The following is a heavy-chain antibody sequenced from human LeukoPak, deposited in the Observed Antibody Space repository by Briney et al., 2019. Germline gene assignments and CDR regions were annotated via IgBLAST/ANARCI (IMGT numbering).Heavy chain of an antibody. D-gene: IGHD3-10*01. CDR3: ARHKSGGLTVRGVLNWFAP. Sequence: PSETLSLTCTVSGYSISSVYYWGWSRQPPGEGLEWIGSIYHSGSTYYNPSLKSRVTISVDTSKNQFSLKLSSVTAADTAVYYCARHKSGGLTVRGVLNWFAPWGQGTLVTVSS. CDR1: GYSISSVYY. CDR2: IYHSGST. V-gene: IGHV4-38-2*02. J-gene: IGHJ5*02.